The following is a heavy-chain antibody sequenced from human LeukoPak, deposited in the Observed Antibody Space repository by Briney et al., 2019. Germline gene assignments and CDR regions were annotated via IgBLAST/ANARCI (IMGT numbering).Heavy chain of an antibody. J-gene: IGHJ3*02. Sequence: GGSLRLSCAASGFTFSSYSMNWVRQAPGKGLEWVSFIDTSASYIYYGDSLKGRFTISRDNAKNSLYLQMNGLRAEDTAVYYCARGRSITLLRGVAMSDGFDIWGQGAMVTVSS. CDR2: IDTSASYI. D-gene: IGHD3-10*01. CDR3: ARGRSITLLRGVAMSDGFDI. CDR1: GFTFSSYS. V-gene: IGHV3-21*01.